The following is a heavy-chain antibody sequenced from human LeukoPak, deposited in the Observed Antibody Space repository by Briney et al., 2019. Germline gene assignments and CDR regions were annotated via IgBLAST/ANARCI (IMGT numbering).Heavy chain of an antibody. V-gene: IGHV3-30*18. CDR3: AKEIGGSGSYACDY. Sequence: PGGSLRLSCAASGFTFSSYSMNWVRQAPGKGLEWVAVISYDGSNKYHADSVKGRFTISRDNSKNTLYLQMNSLRVEDTAVYYCAKEIGGSGSYACDYWGQGTLVTVSS. CDR2: ISYDGSNK. CDR1: GFTFSSYS. J-gene: IGHJ4*02. D-gene: IGHD1-26*01.